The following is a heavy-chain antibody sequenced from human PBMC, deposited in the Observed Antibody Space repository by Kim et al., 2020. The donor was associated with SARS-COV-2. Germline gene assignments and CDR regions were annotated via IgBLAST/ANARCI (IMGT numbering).Heavy chain of an antibody. V-gene: IGHV3-30*01. D-gene: IGHD2-2*01. CDR3: ARGGVGTVPTRPGVY. J-gene: IGHJ4*02. Sequence: DSLKGRFTISRDNSKSTLYLQMDSLRIEDTAVYYCARGGVGTVPTRPGVYWGQGTLVTVSS.